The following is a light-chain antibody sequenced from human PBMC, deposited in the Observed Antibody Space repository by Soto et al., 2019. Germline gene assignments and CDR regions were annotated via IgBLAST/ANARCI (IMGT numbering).Light chain of an antibody. J-gene: IGKJ1*01. CDR2: AAS. V-gene: IGKV1-39*01. CDR3: QQGYSMWT. CDR1: QSITTH. Sequence: DIQMTQSPSSLSASVGDRVTITCRASQSITTHLNWYQQKPGRAPKLLIYAASTLQSGVPSRFSGSGSGTDFTLTIGSLQPEDSATYYCQQGYSMWTFGQGTKVDIK.